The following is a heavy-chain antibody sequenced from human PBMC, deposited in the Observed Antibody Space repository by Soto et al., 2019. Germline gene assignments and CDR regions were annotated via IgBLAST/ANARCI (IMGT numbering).Heavy chain of an antibody. Sequence: QPGGSLRLSCGAPGVTFKDYGMHWVRQAPGKGLEWVAVISYDGKQTYYADSVKGRFTISKDKSKRTLFLQMNSLRVDDTAAYYCARDGWGSNWYFDLWGRGTLVTVSS. V-gene: IGHV3-30*03. CDR3: ARDGWGSNWYFDL. CDR1: GVTFKDYG. D-gene: IGHD3-16*01. J-gene: IGHJ2*01. CDR2: ISYDGKQT.